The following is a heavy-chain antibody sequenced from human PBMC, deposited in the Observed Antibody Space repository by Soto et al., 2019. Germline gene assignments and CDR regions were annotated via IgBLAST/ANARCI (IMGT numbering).Heavy chain of an antibody. CDR3: ARDILNGLEWLLYNYYYYGMDV. J-gene: IGHJ6*02. V-gene: IGHV1-18*04. D-gene: IGHD3-3*01. CDR2: ISAYNGNT. Sequence: GASVKVSCKASGYTFTSYGISWVRQAPGQGLEWMGWISAYNGNTNYAQKLQGRVTMTTDTSTSTAYMELRSLRSDDTAVYYCARDILNGLEWLLYNYYYYGMDVWGQGTTVTVSS. CDR1: GYTFTSYG.